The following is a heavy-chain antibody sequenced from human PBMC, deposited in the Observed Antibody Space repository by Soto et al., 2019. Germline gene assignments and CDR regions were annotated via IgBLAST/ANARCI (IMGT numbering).Heavy chain of an antibody. Sequence: PSATLSLTCIVSGSGVSVSSAAYYWNWIRQYPGKGLEWIGYMYYSGSTYYNPSLKSRISISVDTSKNQFSLKLSSVTAADTAVYYCASSYSGYLDKWGQGTQVTVSS. CDR1: GSGVSVSSAAYY. J-gene: IGHJ4*02. V-gene: IGHV4-31*03. D-gene: IGHD3-22*01. CDR2: MYYSGST. CDR3: ASSYSGYLDK.